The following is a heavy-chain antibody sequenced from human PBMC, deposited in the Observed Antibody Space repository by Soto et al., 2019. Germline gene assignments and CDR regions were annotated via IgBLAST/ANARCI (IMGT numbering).Heavy chain of an antibody. CDR2: ITSSGSYV. Sequence: GGSLRLSCVTSGFTFSRNTMNWVRQAPGKGLEWVASITSSGSYVYYADSVKGRFSASRDNAKNSLSLQMDSLRPDDTAIYFCVKDEGIEATDVWGQGTKGTVS. CDR3: VKDEGIEATDV. D-gene: IGHD3-3*02. CDR1: GFTFSRNT. J-gene: IGHJ6*02. V-gene: IGHV3-21*01.